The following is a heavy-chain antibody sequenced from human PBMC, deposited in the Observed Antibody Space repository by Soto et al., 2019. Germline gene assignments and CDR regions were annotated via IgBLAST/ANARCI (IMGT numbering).Heavy chain of an antibody. D-gene: IGHD3-10*01. CDR1: GFTFSSYA. Sequence: GGSLRLSCAASGFTFSSYAMSWVRQAPGKGLEWVSAISGSGGSTYYADSVKGRFTISRDNSKNTLYLQMNSLRAEDTAVYYCAKVRSYYGSGSYYNIGYYFDYWGQGTLVTVSS. CDR2: ISGSGGST. V-gene: IGHV3-23*01. J-gene: IGHJ4*02. CDR3: AKVRSYYGSGSYYNIGYYFDY.